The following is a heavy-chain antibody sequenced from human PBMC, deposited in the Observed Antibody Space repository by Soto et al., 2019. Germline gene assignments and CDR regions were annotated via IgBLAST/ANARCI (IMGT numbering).Heavy chain of an antibody. Sequence: QVQLQQWGAGLLKPSETLSLTCAVYGGSFSGYYWSWIRQPPGKGLEWIGEINHSGSTNYNPSLKLRATISVDTSKNQFSLKLSSVTAADTAVYYCARGPQILPWTTVVTRYFDLWGRGTLVTVSS. D-gene: IGHD4-17*01. CDR3: ARGPQILPWTTVVTRYFDL. CDR1: GGSFSGYY. J-gene: IGHJ2*01. V-gene: IGHV4-34*01. CDR2: INHSGST.